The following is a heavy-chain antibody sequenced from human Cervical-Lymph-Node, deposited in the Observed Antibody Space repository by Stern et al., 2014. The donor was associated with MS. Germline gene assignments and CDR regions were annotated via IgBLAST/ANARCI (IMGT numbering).Heavy chain of an antibody. CDR3: ARGVGYSGYDLGRPDAFDI. CDR2: IFYSGST. D-gene: IGHD5-12*01. CDR1: DGSISSGGYY. Sequence: QVQLQESGPGLVKPSQTLSLTCTVSDGSISSGGYYWSWIRQHPGKGLEWIGSIFYSGSTFYNPSLKTLVTISLDTSKDHFSLKLSSVTAADTAVYYCARGVGYSGYDLGRPDAFDIWGQGTMVTVSS. J-gene: IGHJ3*02. V-gene: IGHV4-31*01.